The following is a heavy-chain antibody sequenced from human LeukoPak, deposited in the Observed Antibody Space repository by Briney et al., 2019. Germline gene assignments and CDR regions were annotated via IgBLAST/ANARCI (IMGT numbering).Heavy chain of an antibody. V-gene: IGHV3-23*01. CDR2: ISERGGST. J-gene: IGHJ4*02. CDR3: AKRGIVIRAVIIIGFHKEAYYFDY. Sequence: GGSLRLSCVVSGITLSNYGMSWVRQASGKGLEWVSGISERGGSTNYADSVKGRFIISRDTSKNTVYLQMNSLRVEDTAVYFCAKRGIVIRAVIIIGFHKEAYYFDYWGQGILVTVSS. CDR1: GITLSNYG. D-gene: IGHD3-10*01.